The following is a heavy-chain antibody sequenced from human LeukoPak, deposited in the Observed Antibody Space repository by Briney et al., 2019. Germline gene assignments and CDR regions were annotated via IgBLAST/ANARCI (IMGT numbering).Heavy chain of an antibody. CDR2: ISSSSSYI. CDR3: TRRGIAVAADYYYMDV. V-gene: IGHV3-11*06. Sequence: PGGSLRLSCAASGFTFREYYMNWIRQAPGKGLEWVSCISSSSSYIYYADSVKGRFTISRDNAKNSLYLQMNSLRAEDTAVYYCTRRGIAVAADYYYMDVWGKGTTVTVSS. D-gene: IGHD6-19*01. CDR1: GFTFREYY. J-gene: IGHJ6*03.